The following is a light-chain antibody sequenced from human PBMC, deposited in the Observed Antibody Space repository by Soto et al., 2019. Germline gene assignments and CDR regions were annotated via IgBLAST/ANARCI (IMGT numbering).Light chain of an antibody. V-gene: IGLV2-8*01. J-gene: IGLJ2*01. CDR2: EVS. Sequence: QSALTQPPSASGSPGQSVTISCTGTSSDVGGYNYVSWYQQHPGKAPKLMISEVSKRPSGVPDRLSGSKSGNTASLTVSGLQAEDEADYYCSSFAGSNVVFGGGTKLTVL. CDR1: SSDVGGYNY. CDR3: SSFAGSNVV.